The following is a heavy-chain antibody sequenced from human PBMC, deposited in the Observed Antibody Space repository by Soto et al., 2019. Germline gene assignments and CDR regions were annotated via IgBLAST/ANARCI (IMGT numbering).Heavy chain of an antibody. V-gene: IGHV3-23*01. Sequence: HPGGSLRLSCAASGFTFSSYAMSWVRQAPGKGLEWVSAISGSGGSTYYADSVKGRFTISRDNSKNTLYLQMNSLRAEGTAVYYCAKEDRDYRYYDFWSGSLALDYWGQGTLVTVSS. CDR2: ISGSGGST. CDR1: GFTFSSYA. J-gene: IGHJ4*02. CDR3: AKEDRDYRYYDFWSGSLALDY. D-gene: IGHD3-3*01.